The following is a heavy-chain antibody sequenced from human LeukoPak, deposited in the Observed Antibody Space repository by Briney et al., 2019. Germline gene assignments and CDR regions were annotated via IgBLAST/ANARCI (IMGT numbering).Heavy chain of an antibody. V-gene: IGHV4-59*12. CDR3: VREAVAGLDY. J-gene: IGHJ4*02. D-gene: IGHD6-19*01. CDR1: GGSITGFY. Sequence: SETLSLTCTVSGGSITGFYWSWIRQPPGKGLEWIGYIYYSGSTNYNPSLKSRVTISIDTSKNQFSLKLNSVTAADTAVYYCVREAVAGLDYWGQGTLVTVSS. CDR2: IYYSGST.